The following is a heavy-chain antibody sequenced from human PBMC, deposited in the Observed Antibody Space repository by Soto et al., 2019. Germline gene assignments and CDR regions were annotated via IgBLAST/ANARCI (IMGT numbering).Heavy chain of an antibody. CDR2: IIPIFGTA. CDR3: ARDSTYYYDSSGYYYHDY. D-gene: IGHD3-22*01. J-gene: IGHJ4*02. CDR1: GGTFSSYA. V-gene: IGHV1-69*06. Sequence: VASVKVSCKASGGTFSSYAISWVRQAPGQGLEWMGGIIPIFGTANYAQKFQGRVTITADKSTSTAYMELSSLRSEDTAVYYCARDSTYYYDSSGYYYHDYWRQGTLVIVSS.